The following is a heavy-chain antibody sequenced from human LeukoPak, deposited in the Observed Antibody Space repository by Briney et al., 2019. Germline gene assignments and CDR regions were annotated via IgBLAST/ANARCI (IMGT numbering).Heavy chain of an antibody. CDR2: LQNDGSEK. Sequence: PGRSLRLSCAPSGFSFRTSGMHWVRQAPGKGLEWVGFLQNDGSEKYFADSVKGRFTISRDNSKNTLYLQMNSLRAEDTAVYYCARESSRIAIGTLDFWGQGTLVTVSS. J-gene: IGHJ4*02. V-gene: IGHV3-33*05. CDR3: ARESSRIAIGTLDF. D-gene: IGHD6-13*01. CDR1: GFSFRTSG.